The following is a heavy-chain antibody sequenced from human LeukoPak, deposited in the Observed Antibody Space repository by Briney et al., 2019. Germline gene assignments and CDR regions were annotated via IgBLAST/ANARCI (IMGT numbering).Heavy chain of an antibody. J-gene: IGHJ3*02. CDR3: AKGSGGTRPHAFDI. Sequence: PGGSLRLSCAASGFTFSSYWMSWVRQAPGKGLEWVANIKRDGSEKYYVDSVKGRFTISRDNAKNSLYLQMNSLRAEDTAVYYCAKGSGGTRPHAFDIWGQGTMVTVSS. D-gene: IGHD2-15*01. V-gene: IGHV3-7*03. CDR1: GFTFSSYW. CDR2: IKRDGSEK.